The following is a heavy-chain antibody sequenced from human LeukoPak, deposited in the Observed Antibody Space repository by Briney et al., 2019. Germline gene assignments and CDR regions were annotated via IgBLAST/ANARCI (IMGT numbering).Heavy chain of an antibody. CDR1: GFTFGSHW. V-gene: IGHV3-7*01. J-gene: IGHJ6*03. Sequence: PGGSLRLSCAASGFTFGSHWMSWVRQAPGKGLEWVANIKQDESGKTYVDSVKGRFTISRDNAKNSLFLLMNSLRAEDTAVYYCVRDSHYNDSRAYYYYMDVWGKGTTVTVSS. CDR2: IKQDESGK. CDR3: VRDSHYNDSRAYYYYMDV. D-gene: IGHD3-22*01.